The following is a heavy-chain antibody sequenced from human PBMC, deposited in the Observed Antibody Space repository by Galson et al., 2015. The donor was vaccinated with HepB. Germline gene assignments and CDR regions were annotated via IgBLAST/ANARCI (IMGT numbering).Heavy chain of an antibody. D-gene: IGHD3-10*01. J-gene: IGHJ4*02. CDR1: GFTFSSYS. CDR2: ISSSSSYI. CDR3: ARAGAYGSGSYYPGD. Sequence: SLRLSCAASGFTFSSYSMNWVRQAPGKGLEWVSSISSSSSYIYYADSVKGRFTISRDNAKNSLYLQMNSLRAEDTAVYYCARAGAYGSGSYYPGDWGQGTLVTVSS. V-gene: IGHV3-21*01.